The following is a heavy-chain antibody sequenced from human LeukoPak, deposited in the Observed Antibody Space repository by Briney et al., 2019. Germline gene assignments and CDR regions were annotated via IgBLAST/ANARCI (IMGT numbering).Heavy chain of an antibody. D-gene: IGHD2/OR15-2a*01. J-gene: IGHJ3*02. CDR1: GGSISSDH. V-gene: IGHV4-59*01. CDR2: IYYSGRT. Sequence: SGTLSLTCSVSGGSISSDHWNWIRPTPGKGLEWIGCIYYSGRTYYNPSLKSRVTISVDMSKSQFSLRLTSVTAADTAAYYCARKNDFEIWGQGTLVTVSS. CDR3: ARKNDFEI.